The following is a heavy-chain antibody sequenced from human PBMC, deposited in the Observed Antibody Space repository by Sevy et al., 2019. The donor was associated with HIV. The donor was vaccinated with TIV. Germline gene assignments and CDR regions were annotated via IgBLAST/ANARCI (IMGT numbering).Heavy chain of an antibody. V-gene: IGHV3-21*01. CDR3: ARDYNSGWRKFNLFDP. Sequence: GGSLRLSCASSGFTFSTYSMNWVRQAPGKGLEWVSSISSTSSYIDYAYSVKGRFTISRDNAKNSLYLQMNNLRVEDTAVYYCARDYNSGWRKFNLFDPWGQGTLVTVSS. CDR2: ISSTSSYI. CDR1: GFTFSTYS. J-gene: IGHJ5*02. D-gene: IGHD6-19*01.